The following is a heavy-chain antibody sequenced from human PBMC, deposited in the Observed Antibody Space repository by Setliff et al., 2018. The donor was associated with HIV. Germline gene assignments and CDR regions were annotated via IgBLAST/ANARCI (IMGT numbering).Heavy chain of an antibody. CDR1: GFTFDDYG. D-gene: IGHD3-22*01. CDR3: VKDIGAYYYDNSGYNAFHI. J-gene: IGHJ3*02. V-gene: IGHV3-20*04. CDR2: IYGDGRT. Sequence: GGSLRLSCEASGFTFDDYGMSWVRQAPGKGLEWVSVIYGDGRTYYADSVKGRFTISRHDSKKSLYLQMNSLRAEDMALYYCVKDIGAYYYDNSGYNAFHIWGQGTKVTVSS.